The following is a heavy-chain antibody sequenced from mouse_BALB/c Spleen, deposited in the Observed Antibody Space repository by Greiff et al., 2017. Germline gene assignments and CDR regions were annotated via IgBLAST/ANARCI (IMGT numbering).Heavy chain of an antibody. V-gene: IGHV5-4*02. J-gene: IGHJ4*01. D-gene: IGHD2-14*01. CDR3: ARGRAYYRPMDY. CDR1: GFTFSDYY. CDR2: ISDGGSYT. Sequence: EVQVVESGGGLVKPGGSLKLSCAASGFTFSDYYMYWVRQTPEKRLEWVATISDGGSYTYYPDSVKGRFTISRDNAKNNLYLQMSSLKSEDTAMYYCARGRAYYRPMDYWGQGTSVTVSS.